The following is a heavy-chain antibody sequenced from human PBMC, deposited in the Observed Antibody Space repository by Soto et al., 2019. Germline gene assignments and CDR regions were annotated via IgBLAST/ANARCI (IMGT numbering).Heavy chain of an antibody. CDR3: ARAYYGSGSYLNV. D-gene: IGHD3-10*01. J-gene: IGHJ3*01. CDR2: IYSSGST. CDR1: GGSISPFF. Sequence: QVQLQESGPGLVKPSETLSLTCVVSGGSISPFFWSWIRQPPGKGLEWIGHIYSSGSTNYNPSPKSRVSMSVETSRDQISLKLNSVTPADTAVYYCARAYYGSGSYLNVWGLGTIVIVSS. V-gene: IGHV4-59*01.